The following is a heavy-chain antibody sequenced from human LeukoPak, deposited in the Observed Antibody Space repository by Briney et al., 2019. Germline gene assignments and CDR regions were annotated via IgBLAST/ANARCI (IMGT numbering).Heavy chain of an antibody. V-gene: IGHV4-59*08. CDR3: ARHIGGGIEDMDV. CDR1: GGSIGTYY. CDR2: IYVTGT. J-gene: IGHJ6*03. Sequence: PSETLSLTYTVSGGSIGTYYWSWIRQSPGKGLEWIGYIYVTGTRYNPYLQSRVTISVDRSRNQFFLKMSSVTAADTAVYYCARHIGGGIEDMDVWGKGTKVIVSS. D-gene: IGHD3-16*02.